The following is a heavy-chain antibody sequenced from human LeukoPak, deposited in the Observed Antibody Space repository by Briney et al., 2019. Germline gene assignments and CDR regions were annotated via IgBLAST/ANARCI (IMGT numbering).Heavy chain of an antibody. CDR1: GYTFTNYD. D-gene: IGHD3-16*01. V-gene: IGHV1-8*01. CDR3: ARVGLTLQPRYFDY. CDR2: MNPNNGNA. Sequence: ASVKVSCKASGYTFTNYDINWVRQATGQGLEWMGWMNPNNGNAGYAQKFQDKVTMTRDTSISTAYMELSSLRSEDTAVYYCARVGLTLQPRYFDYWGQGTLVTVSS. J-gene: IGHJ4*02.